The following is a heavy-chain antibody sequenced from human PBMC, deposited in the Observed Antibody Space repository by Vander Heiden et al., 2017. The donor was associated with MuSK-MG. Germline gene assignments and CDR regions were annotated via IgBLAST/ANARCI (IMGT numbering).Heavy chain of an antibody. J-gene: IGHJ6*03. CDR3: ARAAGDYYYYYYYMDV. CDR2: IYTSGST. V-gene: IGHV4-61*02. Sequence: QVQLQESGPGLVNPSQTLSPTCTVSGGSISSGRYYWSWIRQPAGKGLEWIGRIYTSGSTNYNPSLKSRVTMSVDTSKNQFSLKLSSVTAADTAVYYCARAAGDYYYYYYYMDVWGKGTTVTVSS. CDR1: GGSISSGRYY. D-gene: IGHD4-17*01.